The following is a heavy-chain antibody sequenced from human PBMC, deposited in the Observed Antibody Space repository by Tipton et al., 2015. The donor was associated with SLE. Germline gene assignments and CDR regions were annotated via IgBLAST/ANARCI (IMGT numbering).Heavy chain of an antibody. CDR1: GFTFRSYG. CDR3: AKDAYYYDSSGYLGEGFDY. CDR2: IYSGGST. J-gene: IGHJ4*02. V-gene: IGHV3-NL1*01. D-gene: IGHD3-22*01. Sequence: SLRLSCAASGFTFRSYGMHWVRQAPGKGLEWVSVIYSGGSTYYADSVKGRFTISRDNSKNTLYLQMNSLRAEDTAVYYCAKDAYYYDSSGYLGEGFDYWGQGTLVTVSS.